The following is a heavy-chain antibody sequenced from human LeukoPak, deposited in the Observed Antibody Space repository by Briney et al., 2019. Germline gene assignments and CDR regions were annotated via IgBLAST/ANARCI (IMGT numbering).Heavy chain of an antibody. J-gene: IGHJ3*02. CDR3: AGGYSYGPNAFDI. V-gene: IGHV3-33*01. CDR1: GFTFSSYG. Sequence: GGSLRLSCAASGFTFSSYGMHWVRQAPGKGLEWVAVIWYDGSNKYYADSVKGRFTISRDNAKNSLYLQMNSLRAEDTAVYYCAGGYSYGPNAFDIWGQGTMVTVSS. D-gene: IGHD5-18*01. CDR2: IWYDGSNK.